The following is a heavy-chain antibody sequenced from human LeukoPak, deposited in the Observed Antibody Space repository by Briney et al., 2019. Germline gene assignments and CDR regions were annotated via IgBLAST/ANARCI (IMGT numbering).Heavy chain of an antibody. Sequence: EGSLRLSCAASGFTFSSYAMSWVRQAPGKGLEWVSAISGSGGSTYYADSVKGRFTISRDNTKNTLYLQMNSLRAEDTAVYYCAKARAITVATFFDYWGQGTLVTVSS. D-gene: IGHD4-17*01. CDR2: ISGSGGST. J-gene: IGHJ4*02. CDR3: AKARAITVATFFDY. V-gene: IGHV3-23*01. CDR1: GFTFSSYA.